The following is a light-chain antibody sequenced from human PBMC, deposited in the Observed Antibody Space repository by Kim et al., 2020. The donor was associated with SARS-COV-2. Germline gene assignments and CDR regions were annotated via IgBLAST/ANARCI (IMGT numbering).Light chain of an antibody. V-gene: IGLV2-23*02. CDR1: SRSVGGCPL. CDR3: CSCAGSRTSVV. CDR2: EVS. Sequence: QSNPSSCSGSSRSVGGCPLVSWSPPRHGPAPLLLLSEVSTRPSGVSARFSGSPSGPTASLTISGLQAEDEAAYYCCSCAGSRTSVVFGGGTQLTVL. J-gene: IGLJ2*01.